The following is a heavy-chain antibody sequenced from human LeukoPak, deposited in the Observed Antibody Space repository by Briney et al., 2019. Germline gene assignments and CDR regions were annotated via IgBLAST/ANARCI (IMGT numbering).Heavy chain of an antibody. CDR2: ISGSGGST. Sequence: PGGSLRLSCAASGFTFNSYAMSWVRQAPGKGLEWVSTISGSGGSTYYADSVKGRFTISRDNSKNTLYLQMNSLRAEDTAVYYCAKAPPRGWLGRGWDYWGQGTLVTVSS. CDR3: AKAPPRGWLGRGWDY. J-gene: IGHJ4*02. D-gene: IGHD6-19*01. CDR1: GFTFNSYA. V-gene: IGHV3-23*01.